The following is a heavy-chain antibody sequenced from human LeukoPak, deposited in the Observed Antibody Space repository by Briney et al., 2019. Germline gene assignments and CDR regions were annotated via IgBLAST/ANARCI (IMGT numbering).Heavy chain of an antibody. J-gene: IGHJ5*02. V-gene: IGHV1-8*03. CDR1: GYTFTTYD. D-gene: IGHD6-19*01. CDR2: VNPNNGDT. Sequence: ASVKVSCKASGYTFTTYDINWVRQATGQGLEWMGRVNPNNGDTAYAQKFQGRVTITRDTSTHTVYMQLNSLKSDDTAVYYCARVGCSDISCWTWLDPWGQGTLVTVSS. CDR3: ARVGCSDISCWTWLDP.